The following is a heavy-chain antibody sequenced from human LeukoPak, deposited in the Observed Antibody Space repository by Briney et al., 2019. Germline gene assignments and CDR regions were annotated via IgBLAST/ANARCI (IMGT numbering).Heavy chain of an antibody. V-gene: IGHV1-46*01. Sequence: ASVKVSCKASGYTFTGHHMHWVRQAPGQGLEWMGLINPSGTGTLYTQKFQGRVTMTRDTSTSTDYMELSSLRSEDTAVYYCARDNSYGDITWWFDPWGQGTLVTVSS. J-gene: IGHJ5*02. CDR1: GYTFTGHH. D-gene: IGHD2-15*01. CDR3: ARDNSYGDITWWFDP. CDR2: INPSGTGT.